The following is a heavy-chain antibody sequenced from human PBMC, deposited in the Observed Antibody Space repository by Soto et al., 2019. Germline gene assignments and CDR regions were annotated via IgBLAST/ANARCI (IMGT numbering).Heavy chain of an antibody. J-gene: IGHJ6*02. V-gene: IGHV1-8*01. D-gene: IGHD6-19*01. CDR2: MNPNSGDT. CDR1: FTSFD. CDR3: ASGRGSSDWQFSYYYMDV. Sequence: QVQLVQSGAEVKKPGASVKVSCAFTSFDINWVRQAAGQGLEWMAWMNPNSGDTRYAQKLQGRVTMTRDTSKFPAYMELNNLRSEDTAVYYCASGRGSSDWQFSYYYMDVWDHGTTVTVSS.